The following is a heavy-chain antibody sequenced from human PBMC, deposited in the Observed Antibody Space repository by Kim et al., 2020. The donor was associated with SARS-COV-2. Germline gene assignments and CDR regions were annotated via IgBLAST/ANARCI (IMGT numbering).Heavy chain of an antibody. J-gene: IGHJ6*02. CDR3: ARDKIRGVIRPYYYGVDV. CDR2: VYYNGST. D-gene: IGHD3-10*01. V-gene: IGHV4-59*01. CDR1: GASFSSYH. Sequence: SETLSLTCSVSGASFSSYHWSWIRQPPGRGLEWVGYVYYNGSTNYNPSLKSRATIFLDTSKNQFSLRLTSVTAADTAVYYCARDKIRGVIRPYYYGVDVWGQGTTVTVSS.